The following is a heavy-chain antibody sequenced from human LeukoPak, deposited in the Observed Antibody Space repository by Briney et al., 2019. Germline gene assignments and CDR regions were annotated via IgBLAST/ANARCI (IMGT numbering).Heavy chain of an antibody. Sequence: GASVKVSCKASGYTFTGYYMHWVRQVPGQGLEWMGWINPNSGGTKYAQKFQGRVTMTRDTSISTAYMELSRLRSDDTAVYYCARAYLGGGSGGWGYYFDYWGQGTLVTVSS. V-gene: IGHV1-2*02. D-gene: IGHD2-15*01. CDR2: INPNSGGT. CDR1: GYTFTGYY. CDR3: ARAYLGGGSGGWGYYFDY. J-gene: IGHJ4*02.